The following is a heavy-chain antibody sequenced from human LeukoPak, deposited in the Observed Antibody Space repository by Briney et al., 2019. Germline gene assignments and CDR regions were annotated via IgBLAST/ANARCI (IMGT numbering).Heavy chain of an antibody. CDR3: ARRAPSHDFDD. CDR1: GFTFSSYT. V-gene: IGHV3-21*01. J-gene: IGHJ4*02. Sequence: GGSLRLSCAASGFTFSSYTMNWVRQAPGKGLEWVSSISTSSSYIYYADSVKGRFTISRDNAKKSLYLQMNSLRVEDTALYYCARRAPSHDFDDWGQGTLVTVSS. CDR2: ISTSSSYI.